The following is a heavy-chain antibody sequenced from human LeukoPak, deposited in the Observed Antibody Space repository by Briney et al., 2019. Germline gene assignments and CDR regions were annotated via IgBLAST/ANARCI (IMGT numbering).Heavy chain of an antibody. CDR3: ARAVNRIQLWTTDY. J-gene: IGHJ4*02. CDR1: GYTFTSYD. V-gene: IGHV1-8*01. D-gene: IGHD5-18*01. Sequence: GASVKVSCKAPGYTFTSYDINWVRQATGQGLEWMGWMNPNSGNTGYAQKFQGRVTMTRDTSISTAYMELSRLRSDDTAVYYCARAVNRIQLWTTDYWGQGTLVTVSS. CDR2: MNPNSGNT.